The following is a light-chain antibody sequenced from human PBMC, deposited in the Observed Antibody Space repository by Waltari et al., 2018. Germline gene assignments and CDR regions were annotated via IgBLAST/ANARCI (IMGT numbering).Light chain of an antibody. CDR2: AAS. V-gene: IGKV1-39*01. CDR1: RAITNY. J-gene: IGKJ4*01. CDR3: QQSHSAPLA. Sequence: DIQMTQSPSSLSASVGDRVTITCRASRAITNYVNWYQHRPGLAPKLLIYAASTLQGGVPTRFSGSRSGTDFTLTISSLQIEDFATYYCQQSHSAPLAFGGGTRLEI.